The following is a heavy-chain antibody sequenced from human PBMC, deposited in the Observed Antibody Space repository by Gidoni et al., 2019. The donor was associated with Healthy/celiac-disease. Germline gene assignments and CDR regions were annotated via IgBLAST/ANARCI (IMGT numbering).Heavy chain of an antibody. J-gene: IGHJ3*02. Sequence: QVQLVQSGAEVKKPGASVKVSCKASGYTFTSYGISWVRQAPGQGLEWMGWIRVYKVNTNYAQTLQGRFPMTPATPPSTAYMELRSLRSDDPAVYYGARGEGWEPRGAFDIWGQGTMVTVSS. CDR1: GYTFTSYG. V-gene: IGHV1-18*01. CDR2: IRVYKVNT. D-gene: IGHD1-26*01. CDR3: ARGEGWEPRGAFDI.